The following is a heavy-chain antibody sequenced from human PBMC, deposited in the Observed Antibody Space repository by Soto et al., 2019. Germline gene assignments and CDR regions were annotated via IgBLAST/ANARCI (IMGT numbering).Heavy chain of an antibody. J-gene: IGHJ4*02. D-gene: IGHD2-15*01. Sequence: QVQLQESGPGLVKPSETLSLTCTVSGDSIGSYYWSWIRQPPGKGLEWIGYIYDSGSNHYNPSLKSRVTITEETSKNQFSLKLSSVTAADSAVYYWARSFPDCCSGGACYQDYWGQGTLVNVSS. CDR2: IYDSGSN. V-gene: IGHV4-59*01. CDR1: GDSIGSYY. CDR3: ARSFPDCCSGGACYQDY.